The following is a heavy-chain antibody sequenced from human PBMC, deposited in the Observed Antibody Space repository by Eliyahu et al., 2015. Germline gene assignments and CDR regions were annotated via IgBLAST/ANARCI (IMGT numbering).Heavy chain of an antibody. D-gene: IGHD2-15*01. V-gene: IGHV3-30*18. CDR3: AKNVYYCSGGGCFLDY. J-gene: IGHJ4*02. CDR2: ISNDGSNN. Sequence: QVQLVESGGGVVQPGXSLRXSCXXSGFXXGSYGMXWVRQAPGKGLGWVAVISNDGSNNYYVDSVKGRFTISRDNSKNTLYLQMNSLRAEDTAVYYCAKNVYYCSGGGCFLDYWGQGTLVTVSS. CDR1: GFXXGSYG.